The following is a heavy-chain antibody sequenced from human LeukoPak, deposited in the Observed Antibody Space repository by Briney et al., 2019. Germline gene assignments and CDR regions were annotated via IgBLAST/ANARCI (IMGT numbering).Heavy chain of an antibody. Sequence: SETLSLTCTVSGGSISSYYWSWIRQPPGKGLEWIGYIYYSGSTNYNPSLKSRVTISVDTSKNQFSLKLSSVTAADTAVYYCARRNYDILTGYYGDYGTDVWGQGTTVTASS. J-gene: IGHJ6*02. V-gene: IGHV4-59*08. D-gene: IGHD3-9*01. CDR2: IYYSGST. CDR1: GGSISSYY. CDR3: ARRNYDILTGYYGDYGTDV.